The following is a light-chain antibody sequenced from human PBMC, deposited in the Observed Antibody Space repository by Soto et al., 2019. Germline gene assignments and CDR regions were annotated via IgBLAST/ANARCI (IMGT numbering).Light chain of an antibody. CDR3: VLYMGSGMWA. Sequence: QTVVTQEPSFSVSPGGTVTLTCGLSSGSVSTSYYPSWYQQTPGQAPRTLIYSTNTRSSGVPDRFSGSILGNKAALTISGAQADDESDYYCVLYMGSGMWAFGGGTTLTVL. CDR2: STN. V-gene: IGLV8-61*01. J-gene: IGLJ3*02. CDR1: SGSVSTSYY.